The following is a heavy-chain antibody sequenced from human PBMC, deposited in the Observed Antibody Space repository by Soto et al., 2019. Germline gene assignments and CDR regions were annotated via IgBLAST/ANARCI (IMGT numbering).Heavy chain of an antibody. J-gene: IGHJ4*02. Sequence: SETLSLTCAVYGGSFSGYYWSWIRQPPGKGLEWIGEINHSGSPNYNPSLKSRVTISVDTSKNQFSLKLSSVTAADTAVYYCARMGMGRYFIGGSGYNGDTFDFRARGSLVTGSS. CDR1: GGSFSGYY. CDR3: ARMGMGRYFIGGSGYNGDTFDF. V-gene: IGHV4-34*01. CDR2: INHSGSP. D-gene: IGHD2-15*01.